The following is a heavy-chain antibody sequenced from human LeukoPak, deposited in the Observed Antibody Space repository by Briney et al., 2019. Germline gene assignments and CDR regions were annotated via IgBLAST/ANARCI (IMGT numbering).Heavy chain of an antibody. V-gene: IGHV4-34*01. Sequence: SETLSLTCTVSGGSISSYYWSWIRQPPGKGLEWIGEINHSGSTNYNPSLKSRVTISVDTSKNQFSLKLSAVTAADTAVYYCAREGGYSYGPFDYWGQGTLVTVSS. CDR2: INHSGST. CDR1: GGSISSYY. CDR3: AREGGYSYGPFDY. D-gene: IGHD5-18*01. J-gene: IGHJ4*02.